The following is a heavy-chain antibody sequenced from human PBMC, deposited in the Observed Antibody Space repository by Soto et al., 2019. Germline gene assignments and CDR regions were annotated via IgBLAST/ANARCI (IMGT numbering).Heavy chain of an antibody. Sequence: GGSLRLSCAASGFTFSSYAMSWVRQAPGKGLEWVSAISGSGGSTYYADSVKGRFTISRDNSKNTLYLQMNSLRAEDTAVYYCAKSRPPYTNYYYYGMDVWGQGTTVTVSS. D-gene: IGHD1-1*01. CDR1: GFTFSSYA. CDR3: AKSRPPYTNYYYYGMDV. J-gene: IGHJ6*02. V-gene: IGHV3-23*01. CDR2: ISGSGGST.